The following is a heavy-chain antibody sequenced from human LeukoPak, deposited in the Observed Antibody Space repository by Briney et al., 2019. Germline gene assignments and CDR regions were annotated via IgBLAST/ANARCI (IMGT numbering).Heavy chain of an antibody. D-gene: IGHD1-26*01. V-gene: IGHV3-21*01. J-gene: IGHJ3*02. CDR3: ARDVGASAPDAFDI. CDR1: GFTFSIHN. Sequence: PGGSLRLSCAASGFTFSIHNMNWVRQAPGKGLVCVSSISSSRNYIYYADSVKGRLTISRDNAKNSLYLQMNSLRAEDTDVYYCARDVGASAPDAFDIWGQGTMVTVSS. CDR2: ISSSRNYI.